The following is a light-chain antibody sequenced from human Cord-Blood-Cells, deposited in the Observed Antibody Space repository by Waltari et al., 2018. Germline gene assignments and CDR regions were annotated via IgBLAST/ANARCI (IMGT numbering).Light chain of an antibody. J-gene: IGKJ1*01. Sequence: DIQMTQSPSTLSASVGESVTITCRASQSISSWLAWYQQKPGKAPKLLIYDSSNLESGVPSRFSGSGSGTEFTLTISSLQPDDFATYYCQQYNSYSQAFGQGTKVEIK. V-gene: IGKV1-5*01. CDR1: QSISSW. CDR2: DSS. CDR3: QQYNSYSQA.